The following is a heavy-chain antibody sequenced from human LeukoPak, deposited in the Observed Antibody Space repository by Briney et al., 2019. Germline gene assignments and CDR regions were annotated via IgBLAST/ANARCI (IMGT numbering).Heavy chain of an antibody. V-gene: IGHV1-18*01. Sequence: GASVKVSXKASGYTFTSYGISWVRQAPGQGLEWMGWINTYNGNTNYAQKLQGRVTMTTDTSTNTAYMELRSLRSDDTAVYYCARAYGSGLNWFDPWGQETLVTVSS. CDR2: INTYNGNT. CDR1: GYTFTSYG. J-gene: IGHJ5*02. D-gene: IGHD3-10*01. CDR3: ARAYGSGLNWFDP.